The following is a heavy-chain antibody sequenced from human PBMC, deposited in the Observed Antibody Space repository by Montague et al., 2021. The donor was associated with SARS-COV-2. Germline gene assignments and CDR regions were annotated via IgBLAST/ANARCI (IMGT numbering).Heavy chain of an antibody. V-gene: IGHV2-5*01. J-gene: IGHJ4*02. CDR3: ARSNDVYDHFDY. D-gene: IGHD5/OR15-5a*01. Sequence: PALVKPTQTLTLTCVFSGFSLNTDGVGVAWIRRPPGKALEWLALIYWNDDKRYNRSLENRLTITKDSSENQVVLTVTNVDPVDSATYYCARSNDVYDHFDYWGQGTLVTVSS. CDR1: GFSLNTDGVG. CDR2: IYWNDDK.